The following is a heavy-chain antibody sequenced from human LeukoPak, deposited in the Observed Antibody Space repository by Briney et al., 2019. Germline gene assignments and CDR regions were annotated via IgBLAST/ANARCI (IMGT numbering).Heavy chain of an antibody. CDR1: GFTFSSYA. CDR3: ATRQEDLWFGELLFDY. D-gene: IGHD3-10*01. V-gene: IGHV3-23*01. Sequence: GGSLRLSCAASGFTFSSYAMSWIRQAPGKGLEWVSAISGSGGSTYHADSVKGRFTISRDNSKNTLYLQMNSLRAEDTAVYYCATRQEDLWFGELLFDYWGQGTLVTVSS. CDR2: ISGSGGST. J-gene: IGHJ4*02.